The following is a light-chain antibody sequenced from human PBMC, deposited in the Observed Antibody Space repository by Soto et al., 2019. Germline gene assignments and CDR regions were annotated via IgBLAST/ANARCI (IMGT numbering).Light chain of an antibody. J-gene: IGLJ1*01. Sequence: QSVLTQPASGSGSPGQSSTISCTGTSSDDGSYNLISWYQQHPGKAPKLMIYEVSKRPSGVSNRFSGSKSGNTASLTISGLQAEDEADYYCCSYAGSSTFVYVFGTGTKVTVL. CDR3: CSYAGSSTFVYV. CDR2: EVS. V-gene: IGLV2-23*02. CDR1: SSDDGSYNL.